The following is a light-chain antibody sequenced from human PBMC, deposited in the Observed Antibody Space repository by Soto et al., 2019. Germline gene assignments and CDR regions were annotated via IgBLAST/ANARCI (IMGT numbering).Light chain of an antibody. Sequence: DIPMTQSPSSLAASVGDRVTISCRASQGISNYLAWYQQKPGKAPKLLIYATSTLQSGVSSRFTGSVSGTDFTLTISSLQPEDVATYYCQKYNWPPFTFGPGTKVDI. CDR3: QKYNWPPFT. CDR1: QGISNY. CDR2: ATS. V-gene: IGKV1-27*01. J-gene: IGKJ3*01.